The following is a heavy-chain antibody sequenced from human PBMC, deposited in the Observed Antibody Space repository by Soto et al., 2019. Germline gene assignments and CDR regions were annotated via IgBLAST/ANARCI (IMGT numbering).Heavy chain of an antibody. CDR3: ARVIWQFPYFDY. D-gene: IGHD3-16*02. J-gene: IGHJ4*02. CDR2: IYYSGST. Sequence: QVQLQESGPGLVKPSQTLSLTCTVSGGSISSGGYYWSWIRQHPGKGLEWIGYIYYSGSTYYNPSLKSRVTISVDTSKTQFALKLSSVTAADTAVYYCARVIWQFPYFDYWGQGTLVTVSS. V-gene: IGHV4-31*03. CDR1: GGSISSGGYY.